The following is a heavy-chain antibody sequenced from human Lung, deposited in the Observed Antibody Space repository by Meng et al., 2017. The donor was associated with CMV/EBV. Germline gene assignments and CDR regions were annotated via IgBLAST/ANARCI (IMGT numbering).Heavy chain of an antibody. J-gene: IGHJ3*01. CDR2: IKKDGSEK. Sequence: ESLKISXIASEATVPNYWMSWVRQAPGKGLEWVANIKKDGSEKYYVDSVKGRFTISRDNAKNSLYLQMNSLRVEDTAVYYCARAWAEYCSGGSCDGDFDVWGQGTMVTVSS. D-gene: IGHD2-15*01. V-gene: IGHV3-7*01. CDR3: ARAWAEYCSGGSCDGDFDV. CDR1: EATVPNYW.